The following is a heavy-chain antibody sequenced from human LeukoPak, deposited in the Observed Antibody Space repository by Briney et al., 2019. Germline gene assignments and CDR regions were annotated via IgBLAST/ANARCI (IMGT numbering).Heavy chain of an antibody. Sequence: SQTLSLTCTVSGGFISSGSYYWSWIRQPAGKGLEWIGRIYTSGSTNYNPSLKSRVTISVDTSKNQFSLKLSSVTAADTAVYYCARESGGSPPYYYYGMDVWGQGTTVTVSS. V-gene: IGHV4-61*02. CDR3: ARESGGSPPYYYYGMDV. CDR1: GGFISSGSYY. D-gene: IGHD1-26*01. CDR2: IYTSGST. J-gene: IGHJ6*02.